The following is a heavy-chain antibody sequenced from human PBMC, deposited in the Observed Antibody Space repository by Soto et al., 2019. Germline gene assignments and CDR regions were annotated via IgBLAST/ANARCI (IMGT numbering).Heavy chain of an antibody. CDR2: TIPIFGTA. V-gene: IGHV1-69*13. J-gene: IGHJ4*02. CDR1: GGTFSSYA. Sequence: SVKVSCKASGGTFSSYAISWVRQAPGQGLEWMGGTIPIFGTANYAQKFQGRVTITADESTSTAYMELSSLRSEDTAVYYCASTYCSSTSCRKSVGFYFDYWGQGTLVTVSS. CDR3: ASTYCSSTSCRKSVGFYFDY. D-gene: IGHD2-2*01.